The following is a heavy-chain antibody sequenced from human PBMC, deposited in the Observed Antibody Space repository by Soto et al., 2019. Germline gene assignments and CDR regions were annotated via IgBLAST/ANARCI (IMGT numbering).Heavy chain of an antibody. D-gene: IGHD2-8*01. CDR1: GDTFTTNS. CDR2: IIPVVGTT. Sequence: QVQLVQSGAEVKKPGSSVKVSCKASGDTFTTNSLNWVRQAPGQGLERMGGIIPVVGTTKYAQKYQDRVTITGDKSTNTAYMELSSLRSDDTAVYYCARGLLYATTYFDYRGQGTPVTGSS. CDR3: ARGLLYATTYFDY. V-gene: IGHV1-69*06. J-gene: IGHJ4*02.